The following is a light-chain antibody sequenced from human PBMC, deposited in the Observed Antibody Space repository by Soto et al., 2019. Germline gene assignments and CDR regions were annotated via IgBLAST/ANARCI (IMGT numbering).Light chain of an antibody. V-gene: IGKV3-20*01. CDR1: QSVSSNY. CDR3: QQYGSSPRLT. CDR2: GAS. Sequence: EIVLTQSPGTLSLSPGERASLSCRASQSVSSNYLAWYQQTPGQAPRLLLYGASSRATGIPDRFSGSGSGTDFTLTISRLEPGDFAMYYCQQYGSSPRLTFGGGTKV. J-gene: IGKJ4*01.